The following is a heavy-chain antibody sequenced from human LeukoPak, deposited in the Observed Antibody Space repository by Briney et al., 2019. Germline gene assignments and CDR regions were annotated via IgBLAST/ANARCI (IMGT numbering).Heavy chain of an antibody. J-gene: IGHJ4*02. Sequence: PGGSLRLSCAASGFTFSDYSMTWIRQAPGKGLEWVSAISGSGGSTYYADSVKGRFTISRDNSKNTLYLQMNSLRAEDTAVYYCAKGIPRRSSTSCYDYWGQGTLVTVSS. V-gene: IGHV3-23*01. CDR2: ISGSGGST. CDR3: AKGIPRRSSTSCYDY. D-gene: IGHD2-2*01. CDR1: GFTFSDYS.